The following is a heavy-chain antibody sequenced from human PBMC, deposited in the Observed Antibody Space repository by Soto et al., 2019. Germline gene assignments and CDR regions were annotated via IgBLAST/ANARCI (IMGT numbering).Heavy chain of an antibody. CDR3: ARDPTTKSPYDY. V-gene: IGHV3-53*01. CDR1: GFTVSSNY. Sequence: GGSLRLSCAASGFTVSSNYMSWVRQAPGKGLEWVSVIYSGGSTYYADSVKGRFTISRDNSKNTLYLQMNSLRAEDTAVYYCARDPTTKSPYDYWGQGTLVTVSS. CDR2: IYSGGST. D-gene: IGHD1-1*01. J-gene: IGHJ4*02.